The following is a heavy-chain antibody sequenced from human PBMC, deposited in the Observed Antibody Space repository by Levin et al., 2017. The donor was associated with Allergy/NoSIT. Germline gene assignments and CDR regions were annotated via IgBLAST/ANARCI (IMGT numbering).Heavy chain of an antibody. CDR2: IGRAGDT. CDR1: GFTFSSSD. J-gene: IGHJ6*02. D-gene: IGHD6-19*01. CDR3: VRDPSGHGLDV. Sequence: LSLTCAASGFTFSSSDMHWVRQPTGKGLEWVSAIGRAGDTHYPGSVKGRFTISRENAKNSLYLQMNSLTAGDTAVYYCVRDPSGHGLDVWGQGTTVSVSS. V-gene: IGHV3-13*01.